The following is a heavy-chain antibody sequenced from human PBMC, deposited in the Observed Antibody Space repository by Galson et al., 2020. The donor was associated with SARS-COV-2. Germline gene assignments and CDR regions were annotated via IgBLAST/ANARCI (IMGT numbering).Heavy chain of an antibody. D-gene: IGHD3-3*01. Sequence: ASVKVSCKSSGYTFNTYGISWVRQAPGQGPEWMGWISPNSGNTYYAQKFQGRVTLTRDKFTSTVYMELRGLTSDDTAVYYCARDWSPSRRGAFDIWGQGTQVTVSS. CDR3: ARDWSPSRRGAFDI. CDR1: GYTFNTYG. CDR2: ISPNSGNT. J-gene: IGHJ3*02. V-gene: IGHV1-18*01.